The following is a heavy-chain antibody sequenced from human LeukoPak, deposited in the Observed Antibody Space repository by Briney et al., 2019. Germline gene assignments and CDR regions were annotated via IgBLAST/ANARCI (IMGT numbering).Heavy chain of an antibody. CDR2: INPNSGGT. J-gene: IGHJ5*02. D-gene: IGHD3-16*01. CDR3: AREGGYNWFDP. V-gene: IGHV1-2*02. Sequence: ASVKVSCKASGYTFTGYYMHWVRQAPGQGLEWMGWINPNSGGTSYAQKFQGRVTMTRDTSISTAYMELSRLRSDDTAVYYCAREGGYNWFDPWGQGTLVTVSS. CDR1: GYTFTGYY.